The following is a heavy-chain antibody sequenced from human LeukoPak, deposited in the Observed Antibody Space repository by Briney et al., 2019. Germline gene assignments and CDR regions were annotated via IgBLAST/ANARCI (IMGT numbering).Heavy chain of an antibody. CDR2: TYYRSKWYN. CDR3: ARAGQTGAAAGTVDY. D-gene: IGHD6-13*01. V-gene: IGHV6-1*01. Sequence: SQTLSLTCAISGGSVSSNSAAWNWIRQSPSRGLEWLGRTYYRSKWYNDYAVSVKSRVTINPDTSKNQFSLQLNSVTPEDTAVYYCARAGQTGAAAGTVDYWGQGTLVTVSS. CDR1: GGSVSSNSAA. J-gene: IGHJ4*02.